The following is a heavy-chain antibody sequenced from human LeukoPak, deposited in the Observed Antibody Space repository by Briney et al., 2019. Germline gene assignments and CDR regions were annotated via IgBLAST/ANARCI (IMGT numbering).Heavy chain of an antibody. CDR2: INPNSDGT. Sequence: ASVKVSCKASGYTFTGCYLHWVRQAPGQGLEWMGWINPNSDGTNYAQKFQGRVTMTRDTSISTAYMELSRLRSDDTAVYYCANVIVGAHVFDPWGQGTLVTVSS. CDR3: ANVIVGAHVFDP. D-gene: IGHD1-26*01. J-gene: IGHJ5*02. CDR1: GYTFTGCY. V-gene: IGHV1-2*02.